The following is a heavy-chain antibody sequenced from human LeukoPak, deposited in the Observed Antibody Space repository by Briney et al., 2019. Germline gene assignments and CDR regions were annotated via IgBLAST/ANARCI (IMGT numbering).Heavy chain of an antibody. D-gene: IGHD6-13*01. J-gene: IGHJ4*02. CDR3: AREVKKGVAAAGSRDY. CDR2: ISSSGGYT. V-gene: IGHV3-11*05. CDR1: GFIFSDDY. Sequence: PGGSLRLSCAASGFIFSDDYLNWIRQAPGKGLEWVSYISSSGGYTNHADSVKGRFTISRDNSKNTLYLQMNSLRVEDTAVYYCAREVKKGVAAAGSRDYWGQGTLVTVSS.